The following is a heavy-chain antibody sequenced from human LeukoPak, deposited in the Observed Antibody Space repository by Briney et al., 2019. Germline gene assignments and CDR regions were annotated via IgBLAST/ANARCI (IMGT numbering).Heavy chain of an antibody. V-gene: IGHV4-34*01. D-gene: IGHD5-24*01. J-gene: IGHJ5*02. CDR2: IHPHGIF. CDR3: ARGRDRSKAGDL. Sequence: PSETLSLTCAVHGGSCDDYYCSWLRQPPGKGLEWIGEIHPHGIFYYNSSLVSRVTTSIDTSKSQFSLRLTSVTAADTAFYYCARGRDRSKAGDLWGRGSLVTVSS. CDR1: GGSCDDYY.